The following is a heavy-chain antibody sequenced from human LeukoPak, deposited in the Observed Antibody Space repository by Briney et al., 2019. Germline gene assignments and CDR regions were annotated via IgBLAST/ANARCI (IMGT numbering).Heavy chain of an antibody. CDR3: ASRGSGSSQHYFDY. V-gene: IGHV4-30-2*01. Sequence: SQTLSLTCTVSGGSISSGGYYWSWIRQHPGKGLEWIGYIYHSGSTYYNPSLKSRVTISVDRSKNQFSLKLSSVTAADTAVYYCASRGSGSSQHYFDYWGQGTLVTVSS. CDR1: GGSISSGGYY. CDR2: IYHSGST. J-gene: IGHJ4*02. D-gene: IGHD3-10*01.